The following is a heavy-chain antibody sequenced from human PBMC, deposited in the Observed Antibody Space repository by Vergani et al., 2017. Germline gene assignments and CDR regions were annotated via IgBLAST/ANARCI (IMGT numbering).Heavy chain of an antibody. Sequence: QMQLVQSGPEVKKPGTSVKVSCKASGFTFTSSAVQWVRQARGQRLEWIGWIVVGSGNTNYAQKFQERVTITRDMSTSTAYMELSSLRSEDTAVYYCAADAGKXRFLEWSSTNYYYYMDVWGKGTTVTVSS. V-gene: IGHV1-58*01. CDR3: AADAGKXRFLEWSSTNYYYYMDV. D-gene: IGHD3-3*01. J-gene: IGHJ6*03. CDR2: IVVGSGNT. CDR1: GFTFTSSA.